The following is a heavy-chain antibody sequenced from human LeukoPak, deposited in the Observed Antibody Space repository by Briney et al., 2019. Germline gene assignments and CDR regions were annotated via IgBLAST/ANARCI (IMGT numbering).Heavy chain of an antibody. CDR3: ARAQLYSGYDYVY. Sequence: ASVKVSCKASGYTFTGYYMHWVRQAPGQGLAWMGWINPNSGGTNYAQKFQGRVTMTRDTSISTAYMELSRLRSDDMAVYYCARAQLYSGYDYVYWGQGTLVTVSS. CDR1: GYTFTGYY. J-gene: IGHJ4*02. D-gene: IGHD5-12*01. CDR2: INPNSGGT. V-gene: IGHV1-2*02.